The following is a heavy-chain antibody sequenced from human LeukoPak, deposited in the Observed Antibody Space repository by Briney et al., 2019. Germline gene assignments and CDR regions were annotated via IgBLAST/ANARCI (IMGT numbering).Heavy chain of an antibody. D-gene: IGHD1-26*01. CDR1: GFTFSSYS. CDR3: AREVGAGDDAFDI. J-gene: IGHJ3*02. CDR2: ISSSSSYI. Sequence: GSLRLSCAASGFTFSSYSMNWVRQAPGKGLEWVSSISSSSSYIYYADSVKGRFTISRDNANNSLYLQMNSLRAEDTAVYYCAREVGAGDDAFDIWGQGTMVTVSS. V-gene: IGHV3-21*01.